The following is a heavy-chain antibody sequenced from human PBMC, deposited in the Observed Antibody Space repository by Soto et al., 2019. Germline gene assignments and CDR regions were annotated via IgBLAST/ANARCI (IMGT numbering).Heavy chain of an antibody. CDR1: DGSISSTSYY. CDR2: VHYSGST. J-gene: IGHJ4*02. CDR3: ARHVALVTWFAY. Sequence: SETLSLTCTVSDGSISSTSYYWAWIRQPPGKGLEWIGSVHYSGSTNYNPSLRSRVTISADTSGYQFSLKLSSVAAADTAMYYCARHVALVTWFAYWGQGTLVTVSS. D-gene: IGHD5-18*01. V-gene: IGHV4-39*01.